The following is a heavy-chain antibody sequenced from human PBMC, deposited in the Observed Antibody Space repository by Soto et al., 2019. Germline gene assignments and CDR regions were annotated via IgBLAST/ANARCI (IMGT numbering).Heavy chain of an antibody. V-gene: IGHV4-34*01. CDR3: ARGLTDYYDSSGYLNWFDP. Sequence: PSETLSLTCAVYGGSFSGYYWSWIRQPPGKGLEWIGEINHSGSTNYNPSLKSRVTISVDTSKNQFSLKLSSVTAADTAVYCCARGLTDYYDSSGYLNWFDPWGQGTLVTVSS. J-gene: IGHJ5*02. D-gene: IGHD3-22*01. CDR2: INHSGST. CDR1: GGSFSGYY.